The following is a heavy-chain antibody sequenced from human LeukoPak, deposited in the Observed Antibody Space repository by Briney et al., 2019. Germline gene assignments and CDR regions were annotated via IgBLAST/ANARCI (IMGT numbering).Heavy chain of an antibody. J-gene: IGHJ4*02. CDR3: ARAGRSGGMY. Sequence: SETLSLTCAVYGRSFSGHYWSWVRQPPGKGLEWIGEISHSRGTNYNPSLTSRVTISVDTSKNQFSLNLGSVTAADTAVYYCARAGRSGGMYWGQGTLVTVSS. CDR1: GRSFSGHY. CDR2: ISHSRGT. D-gene: IGHD2-15*01. V-gene: IGHV4-34*01.